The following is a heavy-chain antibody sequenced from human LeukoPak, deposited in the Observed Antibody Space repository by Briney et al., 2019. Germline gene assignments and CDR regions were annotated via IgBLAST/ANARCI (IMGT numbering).Heavy chain of an antibody. CDR1: GYTFTGYY. D-gene: IGHD6-13*01. V-gene: IGHV1-2*02. Sequence: ASVKVSFKASGYTFTGYYMHWVRQAPGQGPEWMGWINPNSGGTNYAQKFQGRVTMTRDTSIGTAYMELSRLRSDDTAVYYCARDPTTVYSSSWGYFDYWGQGTLVTVSS. J-gene: IGHJ4*02. CDR2: INPNSGGT. CDR3: ARDPTTVYSSSWGYFDY.